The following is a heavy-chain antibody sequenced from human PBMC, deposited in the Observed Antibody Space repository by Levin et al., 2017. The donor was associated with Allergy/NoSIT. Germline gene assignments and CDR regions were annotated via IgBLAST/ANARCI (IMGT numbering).Heavy chain of an antibody. V-gene: IGHV4-34*01. J-gene: IGHJ4*02. CDR1: GGSFSGYY. CDR3: ARGRIGLRQLLYFDY. CDR2: INHSGST. Sequence: PSETLSLTCAVYGGSFSGYYWSWIRQPPGKGLEWIGEINHSGSTNYNPSLKSRVTISVDTSKNQFSLKLSSVTAADTAVYYCARGRIGLRQLLYFDYWGQGTLVTVSS. D-gene: IGHD2-2*01.